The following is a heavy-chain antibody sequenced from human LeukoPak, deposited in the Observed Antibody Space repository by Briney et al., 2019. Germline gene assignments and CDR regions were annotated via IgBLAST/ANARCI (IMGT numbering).Heavy chain of an antibody. J-gene: IGHJ5*02. V-gene: IGHV3-74*01. CDR2: ITWYGSST. CDR1: GFTLSSYL. CDR3: ARPYCSGGGCYSNYWFDP. Sequence: GGSLRLSCGASGFTLSSYLMHCVREAPGKGVVWVSRITWYGSSTVYAGSVKGRFTISRDNAKNTLYLQMNSLRAEDTAVYYCARPYCSGGGCYSNYWFDPWGQGTLVTVSS. D-gene: IGHD2-15*01.